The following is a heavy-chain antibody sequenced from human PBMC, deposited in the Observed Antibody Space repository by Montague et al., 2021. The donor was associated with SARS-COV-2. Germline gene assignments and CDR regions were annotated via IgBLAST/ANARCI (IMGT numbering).Heavy chain of an antibody. CDR1: GGSITSENW. V-gene: IGHV4-4*02. CDR3: TRLSLGWNTD. CDR2: THQWGGT. J-gene: IGHJ1*01. Sequence: SETLSLTCAVSGGSITSENWWSWVRQPPGKGLEWIAETHQWGGTNYNPSLRSRVTISVDTSKNQFSLKLSSVTAADTAVYFCTRLSLGWNTDWGQGTLVTVSS. D-gene: IGHD1-1*01.